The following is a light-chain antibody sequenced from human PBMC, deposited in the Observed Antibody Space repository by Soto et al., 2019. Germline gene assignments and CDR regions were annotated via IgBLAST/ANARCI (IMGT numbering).Light chain of an antibody. CDR3: LQRSNWPQT. CDR1: QSVSSY. J-gene: IGKJ5*01. V-gene: IGKV3-11*01. CDR2: DAS. Sequence: IVLTQSPATPSLSPGERATLSCRASQSVSSYLAWYQQKPGQAPRLLIYDASNRATGIPARFSGSGSGTDFTLTISSLEPEDFAVYYCLQRSNWPQTFGQGTRLEIK.